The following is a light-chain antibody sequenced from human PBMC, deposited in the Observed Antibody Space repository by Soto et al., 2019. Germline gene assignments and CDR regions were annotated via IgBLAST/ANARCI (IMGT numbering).Light chain of an antibody. CDR3: QQSYSTPYT. CDR1: QSINSY. J-gene: IGKJ2*01. Sequence: DIQMTQSPSSLSASVGDRVTITCRASQSINSYLHWYQQKPGKAPNLLIYAASSLQSGVPSRFSGSGSGTDFTLTVSSLQPEDFATYYCQQSYSTPYTFGQGTKLEIK. CDR2: AAS. V-gene: IGKV1-39*01.